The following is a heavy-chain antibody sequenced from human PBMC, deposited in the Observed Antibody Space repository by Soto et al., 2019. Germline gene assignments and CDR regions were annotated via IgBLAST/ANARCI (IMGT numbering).Heavy chain of an antibody. V-gene: IGHV3-30*18. J-gene: IGHJ4*02. CDR3: AKDHELWSQDKNFDN. CDR1: GFTFSSYG. D-gene: IGHD5-18*01. Sequence: QVQLVESGGGVVQPGRSLRLSCAASGFTFSSYGMHWVRQAPGKGLEWVAVISYDGSNKYYADSVKGRFTISRDNSKNTLYLQMNSLRAEDTAVYYCAKDHELWSQDKNFDNWGQGTLVTVSS. CDR2: ISYDGSNK.